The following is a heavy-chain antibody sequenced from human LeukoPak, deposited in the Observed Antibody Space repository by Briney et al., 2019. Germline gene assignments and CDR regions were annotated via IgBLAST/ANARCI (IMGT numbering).Heavy chain of an antibody. J-gene: IGHJ4*02. D-gene: IGHD5-12*01. Sequence: SGGSLRLSCAASGFALSSYGFHWVRQATGNGLEWVSSIATTGDTYYSDSVKGRFTISRENVRNSLYLQMTSLRAEDTAVYYCARDRYSGYDFDYWGQGTLVTVSS. CDR3: ARDRYSGYDFDY. CDR2: IATTGDT. CDR1: GFALSSYG. V-gene: IGHV3-13*01.